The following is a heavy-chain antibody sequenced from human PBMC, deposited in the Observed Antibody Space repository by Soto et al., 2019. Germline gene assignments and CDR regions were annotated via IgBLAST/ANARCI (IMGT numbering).Heavy chain of an antibody. Sequence: GGSLRLSCAASGFTFSSYWMSWVRQAPGKGLEWVANIKQDGSEKYYVDSVKGRFTISRDNAKNSLYLQMNSLRAEDTAVYYCARVHDFWSGYFPRALDYGMDVWGQGTTVTVSS. CDR1: GFTFSSYW. V-gene: IGHV3-7*01. D-gene: IGHD3-3*01. CDR3: ARVHDFWSGYFPRALDYGMDV. CDR2: IKQDGSEK. J-gene: IGHJ6*02.